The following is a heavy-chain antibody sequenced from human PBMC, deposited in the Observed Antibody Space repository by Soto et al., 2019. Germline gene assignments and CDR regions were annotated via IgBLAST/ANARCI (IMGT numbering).Heavy chain of an antibody. D-gene: IGHD6-19*01. J-gene: IGHJ4*02. CDR1: GFTFSSYS. V-gene: IGHV3-21*01. CDR2: ISSSSSYI. CDR3: ARDPGIAVAGNYYFDY. Sequence: GGSLRLSCAASGFTFSSYSMNWVRQAPGKGLEWVSSISSSSSYIYYADSVKGRFTISRDNAKNSLYLQMNSLRAEDTAVYYCARDPGIAVAGNYYFDYWGQGTLVTVSS.